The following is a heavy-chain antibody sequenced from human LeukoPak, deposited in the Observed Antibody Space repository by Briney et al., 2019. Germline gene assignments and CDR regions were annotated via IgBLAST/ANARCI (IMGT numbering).Heavy chain of an antibody. D-gene: IGHD3-16*02. Sequence: SETLSLTCTVSGYSISSGYYWGWIRQPPGKGLEWIGSIYHSGSTYYNPSLSSRVTISVYTSKNQFSLKLSSVTAADTAVYYCASDTYDYVWGSYRYMGIAYWGQGTLVTVSS. V-gene: IGHV4-38-2*02. CDR1: GYSISSGYY. CDR2: IYHSGST. CDR3: ASDTYDYVWGSYRYMGIAY. J-gene: IGHJ4*02.